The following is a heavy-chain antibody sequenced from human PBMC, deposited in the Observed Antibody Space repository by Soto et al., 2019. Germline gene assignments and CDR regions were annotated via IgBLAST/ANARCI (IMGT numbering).Heavy chain of an antibody. V-gene: IGHV3-30*18. Sequence: QVQLVESGGGVVQPGRSLRLSCAASGFTFSSYGMHWVRQAPGKGLEWVAVISYDGSNKYYADSVKGRFTISRDNSKNTLYLQMNSLRAEETAVYYCAKGDGGDGYGVDYWGQGTLVTVSS. CDR2: ISYDGSNK. CDR3: AKGDGGDGYGVDY. D-gene: IGHD2-21*01. CDR1: GFTFSSYG. J-gene: IGHJ4*02.